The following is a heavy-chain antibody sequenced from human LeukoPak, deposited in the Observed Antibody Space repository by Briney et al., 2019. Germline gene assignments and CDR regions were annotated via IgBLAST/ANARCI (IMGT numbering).Heavy chain of an antibody. CDR1: KFTFSTYW. CDR2: IKQDGSEE. J-gene: IGHJ4*02. D-gene: IGHD1-26*01. CDR3: ARRRYSGSSQHFDY. V-gene: IGHV3-7*01. Sequence: GGSLRLSCAASKFTFSTYWMSWVRQAPGKGLEWVANIKQDGSEEYYVDSVKGRFTISRDNAKNSLYLQMNSLRAEDTAVYYCARRRYSGSSQHFDYWGLGTLVTVSS.